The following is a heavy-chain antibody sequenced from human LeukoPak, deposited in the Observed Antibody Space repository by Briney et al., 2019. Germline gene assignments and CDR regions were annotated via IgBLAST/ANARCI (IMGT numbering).Heavy chain of an antibody. CDR3: ASLGLGFDP. J-gene: IGHJ5*02. V-gene: IGHV4-59*01. Sequence: PSETLSLTCTVSGGSISSYYWSLIRQPPGKGLEWIGYIYYSGSTNYNPSLKSRVTISVDTSKNQFSLKLSSVTAADTAVYYCASLGLGFDPWGQGTLVTVSS. D-gene: IGHD6-19*01. CDR1: GGSISSYY. CDR2: IYYSGST.